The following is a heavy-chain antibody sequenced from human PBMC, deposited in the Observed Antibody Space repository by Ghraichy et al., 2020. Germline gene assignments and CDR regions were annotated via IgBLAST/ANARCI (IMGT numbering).Heavy chain of an antibody. D-gene: IGHD2-15*01. CDR3: AICCSEATTGMDV. V-gene: IGHV3-74*01. Sequence: GGSLRLSCTASGFTLSSYSWIHWVRRAPGKGLVGVSRVWTDGTSATYADPVKGRFTVSRDGAKNTLYLQMNSLRAEDTAVYYCAICCSEATTGMDVWGQGTTVTVSS. J-gene: IGHJ6*02. CDR1: GFTLSSYSW. CDR2: VWTDGTSA.